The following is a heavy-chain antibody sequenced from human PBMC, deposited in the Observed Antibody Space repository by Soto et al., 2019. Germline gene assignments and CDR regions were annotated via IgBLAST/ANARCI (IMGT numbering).Heavy chain of an antibody. V-gene: IGHV4-30-4*01. D-gene: IGHD2-21*02. CDR1: GGSISSGDYY. CDR3: ARVVRVVVTPDAFDN. CDR2: IYYSGST. Sequence: SETLSLTCTVSGGSISSGDYYWSWIRQPPGKGLEWIGYIYYSGSTYYNPSLKSRVTISVDTSKNQFSLKLSSVTAADTAVYYCARVVRVVVTPDAFDNWGQRTMVTVSS. J-gene: IGHJ3*02.